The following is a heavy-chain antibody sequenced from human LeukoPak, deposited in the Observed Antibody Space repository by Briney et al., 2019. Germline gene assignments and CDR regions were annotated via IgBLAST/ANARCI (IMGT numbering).Heavy chain of an antibody. D-gene: IGHD2-2*02. CDR1: GGSFSGYY. CDR3: ARPLRCSGNNCYMDNWFDP. Sequence: SETLSLTCAVYGGSFSGYYWNWIRQPPGKGLEWIGEINHSGSTNYNPSLKGRVTISIDTSKNQFSLKLNSVTAADTAVYYCARPLRCSGNNCYMDNWFDPWGQGSLVTVSS. V-gene: IGHV4-34*01. CDR2: INHSGST. J-gene: IGHJ5*02.